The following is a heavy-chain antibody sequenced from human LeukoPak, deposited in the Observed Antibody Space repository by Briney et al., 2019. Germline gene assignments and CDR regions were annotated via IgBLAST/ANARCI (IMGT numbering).Heavy chain of an antibody. Sequence: SETLSLTCTVSGGSISSSSAYWGWIRQPPGKGLEWIGSIYYSKNTYYNPSLKSRVTISADTSKNQSSLTLGSVSATDTAVYYCVSPRGFSYGCFDYWGQGTLVTVSS. CDR3: VSPRGFSYGCFDY. CDR2: IYYSKNT. V-gene: IGHV4-39*01. J-gene: IGHJ4*02. CDR1: GGSISSSSAY. D-gene: IGHD5-18*01.